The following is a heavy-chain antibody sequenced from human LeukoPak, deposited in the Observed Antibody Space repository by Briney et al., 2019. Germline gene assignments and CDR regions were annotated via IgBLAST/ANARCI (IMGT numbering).Heavy chain of an antibody. J-gene: IGHJ4*02. V-gene: IGHV4-34*01. CDR1: GGSFSGYY. CDR2: INHSGST. Sequence: SETLSLTCAVYGGSFSGYYWSWIRQPPGKGLEWIGEINHSGSTNYNPSLKSRVTISVDTSKNQFSLKLSSVTAADTAVYYCALNMVRGVIWYYFDYWGQGTPVTVSS. D-gene: IGHD3-10*01. CDR3: ALNMVRGVIWYYFDY.